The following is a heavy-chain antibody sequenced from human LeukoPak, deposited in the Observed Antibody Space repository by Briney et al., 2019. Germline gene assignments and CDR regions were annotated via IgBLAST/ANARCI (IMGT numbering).Heavy chain of an antibody. V-gene: IGHV1-2*02. CDR3: ARVNRARRYSSSWGGAFDI. CDR2: INPNSGGT. D-gene: IGHD6-13*01. Sequence: GASVKVSCKASGYTFTGYYMHWVRQAPGQGLEWMGWINPNSGGTNYAQEFQGRVTMTRDTSISTAYMELSRLRSDDTAVYYCARVNRARRYSSSWGGAFDIWGQGTMVTVSS. J-gene: IGHJ3*02. CDR1: GYTFTGYY.